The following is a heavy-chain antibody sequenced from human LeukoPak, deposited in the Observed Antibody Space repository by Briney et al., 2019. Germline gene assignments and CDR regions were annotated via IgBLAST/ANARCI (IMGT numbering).Heavy chain of an antibody. CDR2: IYYSGST. Sequence: SQTLSLTCTVSGGSTSSGGYYWTWIRQHPGKGLEWIGYIYYSGSTYYNPSLKSRVTISVDTSKNQFSRKLSSVTAADTAVYYCASTASWGLFDSGGQGTLVTVSS. CDR3: ASTASWGLFDS. D-gene: IGHD3-16*01. CDR1: GGSTSSGGYY. J-gene: IGHJ5*01. V-gene: IGHV4-31*03.